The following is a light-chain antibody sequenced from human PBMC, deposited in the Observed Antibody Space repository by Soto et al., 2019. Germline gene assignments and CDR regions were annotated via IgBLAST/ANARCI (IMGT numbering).Light chain of an antibody. CDR3: SSYTSSSTL. V-gene: IGLV2-14*01. CDR1: SSDVGGYNY. CDR2: EVR. Sequence: QSALTQPASVSGSPGQSITISCTGTSSDVGGYNYVSWYQQHPGKAPKLMIYEVRNRPSGVSNRFSGSKTGNTASLTISGLQAEEEADYYCSSYTSSSTLFGGGTKLTVL. J-gene: IGLJ2*01.